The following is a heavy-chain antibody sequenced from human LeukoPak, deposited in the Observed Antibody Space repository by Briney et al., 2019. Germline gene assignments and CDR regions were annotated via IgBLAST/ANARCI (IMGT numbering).Heavy chain of an antibody. CDR1: GGTFSSYA. D-gene: IGHD1-26*01. Sequence: SVKVSCKASGGTFSSYAISWVRQAPGQGLEWMGGIIPIFGTADYAQKFQGRVTITTDESTSTAYMELSSLRSEDTAVYYCAREARARWEPYYFDYWGQGTLVTVSS. V-gene: IGHV1-69*05. CDR2: IIPIFGTA. CDR3: AREARARWEPYYFDY. J-gene: IGHJ4*02.